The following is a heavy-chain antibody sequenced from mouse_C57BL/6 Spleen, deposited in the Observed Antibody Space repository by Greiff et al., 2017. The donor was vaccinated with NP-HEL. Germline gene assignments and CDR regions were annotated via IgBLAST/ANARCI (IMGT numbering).Heavy chain of an antibody. CDR2: IYPRDGST. D-gene: IGHD2-4*01. Sequence: QVQLKESGPELVKPGASVKLSCKASGYTFTSYDINWVKQRPGQGLEWIGWIYPRDGSTKYNEKFKGKATLTVDTSSSTAYMELHSLTSEDSAVYFCARYPYYDYDEGAMDYWGQGTSVTVSS. J-gene: IGHJ4*01. V-gene: IGHV1-85*01. CDR3: ARYPYYDYDEGAMDY. CDR1: GYTFTSYD.